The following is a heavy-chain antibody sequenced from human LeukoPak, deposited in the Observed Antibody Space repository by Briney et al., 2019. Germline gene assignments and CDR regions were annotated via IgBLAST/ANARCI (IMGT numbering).Heavy chain of an antibody. D-gene: IGHD2-2*02. CDR3: AREREDHIVVVPAAIRYFDY. CDR2: IDPRGGSI. V-gene: IGHV1-46*01. J-gene: IGHJ4*02. CDR1: GYTFTSYN. Sequence: ASVKVSCKASGYTFTSYNIHWVRQAPGQGLEWVGRIDPRGGSIHYAQKLQGRVTMTTDTSTSTAYMELRSLRSDDTAVYYCAREREDHIVVVPAAIRYFDYWGQGTLVTVSS.